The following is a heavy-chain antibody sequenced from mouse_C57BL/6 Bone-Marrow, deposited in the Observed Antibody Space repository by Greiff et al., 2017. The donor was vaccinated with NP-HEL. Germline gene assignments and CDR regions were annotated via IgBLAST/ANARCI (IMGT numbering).Heavy chain of an antibody. CDR3: ARGDYYSNYAWFAY. Sequence: VQLQQSGPVLVKPGASVKMSCKASGYTFTDYYMNWVKQSHGKSLEWIGVINPYNGGTSYNQKFKGKATLTVDKSSSTAYMEPNSLTSEDSAVYYCARGDYYSNYAWFAYWGQGTLVTVSA. J-gene: IGHJ3*01. CDR2: INPYNGGT. V-gene: IGHV1-19*01. CDR1: GYTFTDYY. D-gene: IGHD2-5*01.